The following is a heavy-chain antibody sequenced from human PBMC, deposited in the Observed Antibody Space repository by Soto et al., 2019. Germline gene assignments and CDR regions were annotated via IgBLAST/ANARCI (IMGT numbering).Heavy chain of an antibody. CDR2: ISAYNGNT. Sequence: QVQLVQSGAEVKKPGASVKVSCKASGYTFTSYGISWVRQAPGQGLEWMGWISAYNGNTNYAQKLQGRVTMTTDTSTSTAYMELRSLRSDDTAVYYCARDRRDILVVVAANDAFDIWGQGTMVTVSS. V-gene: IGHV1-18*01. J-gene: IGHJ3*02. CDR3: ARDRRDILVVVAANDAFDI. D-gene: IGHD2-15*01. CDR1: GYTFTSYG.